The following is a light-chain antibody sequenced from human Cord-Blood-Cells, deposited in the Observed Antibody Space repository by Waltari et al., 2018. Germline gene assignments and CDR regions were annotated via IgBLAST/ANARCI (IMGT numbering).Light chain of an antibody. CDR3: CSDAGSSTSV. CDR2: EGS. Sequence: QSALTQPASVSGSPGQSITISCPGTSSDVRSYNLVSWYQQQPGKAPKHSIDEGSKQPSGVFNRFSGYKSGNTASRTISGLQAEDEADYYCCSDAGSSTSVFGGETKLTVL. J-gene: IGLJ3*02. CDR1: SSDVRSYNL. V-gene: IGLV2-23*01.